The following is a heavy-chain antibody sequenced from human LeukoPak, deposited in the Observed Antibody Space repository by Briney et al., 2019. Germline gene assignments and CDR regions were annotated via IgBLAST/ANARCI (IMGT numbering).Heavy chain of an antibody. J-gene: IGHJ3*02. CDR1: GGSFSGYY. CDR2: INHSGST. Sequence: PSETLSLTCAVYGGSFSGYYWSWIRQPPGKGLEWIGEINHSGSTNYNPSLKSRVTISVDTSKNQFSLKLSSVTAADTAVYYCARGDYVWGSYRHDAFDIWGQGTMVTVSS. CDR3: ARGDYVWGSYRHDAFDI. V-gene: IGHV4-34*01. D-gene: IGHD3-16*02.